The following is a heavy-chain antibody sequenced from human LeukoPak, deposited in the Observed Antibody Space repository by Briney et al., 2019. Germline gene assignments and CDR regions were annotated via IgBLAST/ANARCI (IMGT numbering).Heavy chain of an antibody. J-gene: IGHJ4*02. V-gene: IGHV5-51*01. D-gene: IGHD5-12*01. CDR2: IYPGDSDT. CDR1: GYSFTCYW. Sequence: GESLKISCKGSGYSFTCYWIGWVRQMPGKGLERMGIIYPGDSDTRYSPSFQGQVTISADKSISTAYLQWSSLKASETAMYYCVRRPPGLPEYYFDYWGQGTLVTVSS. CDR3: VRRPPGLPEYYFDY.